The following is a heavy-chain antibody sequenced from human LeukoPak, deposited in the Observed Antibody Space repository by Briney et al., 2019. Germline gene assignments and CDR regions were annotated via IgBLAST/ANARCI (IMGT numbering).Heavy chain of an antibody. CDR3: ARDHLIVVVISYYFDY. J-gene: IGHJ4*02. CDR2: ISYDGSNK. D-gene: IGHD3-22*01. CDR1: RFTFSNYA. Sequence: GGSLRLSCAASRFTFSNYAMSWVRQAPGNGLEWVAVISYDGSNKYYADSVKGRFTISRDNSKNTLYLQMNSLRAEDTAVYYCARDHLIVVVISYYFDYWGQGTLVTVSS. V-gene: IGHV3-30-3*01.